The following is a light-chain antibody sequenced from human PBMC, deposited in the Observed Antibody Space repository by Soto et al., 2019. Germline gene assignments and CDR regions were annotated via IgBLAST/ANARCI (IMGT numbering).Light chain of an antibody. V-gene: IGKV1-5*01. CDR3: QHYNPYSGP. Sequence: IHMTLSPSTLSASVGASVTITCRASQNIRTWLSWYQRKKGKAPNLMIFDASSLHSGVPSRFSGSGSGTEFNLTITSLQTDDFATYYCQHYNPYSGPFGQGTKVDIK. CDR1: QNIRTW. CDR2: DAS. J-gene: IGKJ1*01.